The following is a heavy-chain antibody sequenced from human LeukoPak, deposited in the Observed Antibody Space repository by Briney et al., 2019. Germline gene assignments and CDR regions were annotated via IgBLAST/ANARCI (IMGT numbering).Heavy chain of an antibody. CDR1: GYTLTELS. D-gene: IGHD4-17*01. J-gene: IGHJ4*02. CDR3: ATAEGGYGDYYFDY. V-gene: IGHV1-24*01. Sequence: GASVKVSCKVSGYTLTELSMHWVRQAPGGGLGWVGGFDPEDGETIYAQKFQGRVTRTEDKSTDTAYMELSSLRSEDTAVYYCATAEGGYGDYYFDYWGQGTLVTVSS. CDR2: FDPEDGET.